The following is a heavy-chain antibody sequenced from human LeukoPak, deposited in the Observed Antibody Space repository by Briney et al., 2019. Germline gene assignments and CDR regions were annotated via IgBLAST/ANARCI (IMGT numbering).Heavy chain of an antibody. Sequence: GGSLRLSCAASGFTFSSYAMTWVRQAPGRGLEWVSVICTGGNTQYADSVKGRLTISRDISKNTVYLQMNSLRAEDTAVYYCSLLWFGELLRADSYLIDYWGQGIRVTVSS. CDR1: GFTFSSYA. CDR3: SLLWFGELLRADSYLIDY. J-gene: IGHJ4*02. V-gene: IGHV3-23*01. CDR2: ICTGGNT. D-gene: IGHD3-10*01.